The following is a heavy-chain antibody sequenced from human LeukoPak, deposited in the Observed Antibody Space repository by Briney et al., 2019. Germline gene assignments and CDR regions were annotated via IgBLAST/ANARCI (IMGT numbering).Heavy chain of an antibody. V-gene: IGHV3-33*06. J-gene: IGHJ4*02. CDR2: IWYDGSEK. D-gene: IGHD2-2*01. CDR3: GEDLGSSARYLDRVDY. Sequence: PGGSLRLSCGASGFAFSSHGMHWVRRAPGKGLEWLTIIWYDGSEKYYADSVKGRFTVSRDNSKNTVYLQMNSLRAEDTAVYYCGEDLGSSARYLDRVDYWGQGTLVTVSS. CDR1: GFAFSSHG.